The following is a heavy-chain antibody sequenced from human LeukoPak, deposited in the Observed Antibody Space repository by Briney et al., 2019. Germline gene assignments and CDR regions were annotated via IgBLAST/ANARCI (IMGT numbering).Heavy chain of an antibody. CDR3: ARMAGETSSSLDY. Sequence: PSETLSLTCAVYGVSFSGYYWSWIRQPPGRGLEWVGEINHSGSTNYNPSLKSRVTISVDTSKNQFSLKLSSVTAADTAVYYCARMAGETSSSLDYWGQGTLVTVSS. CDR2: INHSGST. J-gene: IGHJ4*02. D-gene: IGHD6-13*01. CDR1: GVSFSGYY. V-gene: IGHV4-34*01.